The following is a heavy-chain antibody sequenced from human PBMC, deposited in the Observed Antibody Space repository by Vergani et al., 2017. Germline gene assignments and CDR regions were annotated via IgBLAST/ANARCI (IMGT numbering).Heavy chain of an antibody. CDR3: ARGSSSLSRGFDY. CDR1: GGSFSGYY. J-gene: IGHJ4*02. CDR2: INHSGST. V-gene: IGHV4-34*01. Sequence: QVQLQQWGAGLLKPSETLSLTCAVYGGSFSGYYWSWIRQPPGKGLEWIGEINHSGSTNYNPSLKSRVTISVDTSKNQFSLKLSSVTAADTAVYYCARGSSSLSRGFDYWGQGTLVTVSS. D-gene: IGHD6-6*01.